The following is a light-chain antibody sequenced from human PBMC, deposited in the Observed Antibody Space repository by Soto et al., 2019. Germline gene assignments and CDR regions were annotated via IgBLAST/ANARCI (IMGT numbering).Light chain of an antibody. V-gene: IGLV2-14*01. Sequence: QYVRTQPASVSGNPGQSITISCTGSNSDVGIYDFVSWYQHHPGRAPKLIVSEVSHRPSGVSNRFSGSKSGNTASLTISGLQSEDEADYYCISYTSDDVRYVFGTGTKVTVL. J-gene: IGLJ1*01. CDR2: EVS. CDR3: ISYTSDDVRYV. CDR1: NSDVGIYDF.